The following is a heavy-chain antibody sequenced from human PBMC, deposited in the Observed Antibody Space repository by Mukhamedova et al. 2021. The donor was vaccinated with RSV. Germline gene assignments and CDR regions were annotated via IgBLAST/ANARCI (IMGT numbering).Heavy chain of an antibody. J-gene: IGHJ3*02. V-gene: IGHV3-64D*09. D-gene: IGHD1-26*01. Sequence: SNGGSTDYADSVKGRFTISRDKSKNTLYLQMSSLIAEDTAVYYCVTNGTYKYAFDIWGQGTMVTVSS. CDR2: SNGGST. CDR3: VTNGTYKYAFDI.